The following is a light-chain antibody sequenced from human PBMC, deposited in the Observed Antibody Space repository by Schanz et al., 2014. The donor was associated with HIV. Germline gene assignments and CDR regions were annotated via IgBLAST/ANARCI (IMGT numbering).Light chain of an antibody. J-gene: IGLJ1*01. CDR1: SSDVGGYNY. V-gene: IGLV2-8*01. CDR2: EVN. Sequence: QSALTQPPSASGSPGQSVTISCTGTSSDVGGYNYVSWYQQHPGKALKLMIYEVNKRPSGVPDRFSGSKSGNTASLTVSGLQAEDEADYYCSSYAGSNNYVFGTGTKLTVL. CDR3: SSYAGSNNYV.